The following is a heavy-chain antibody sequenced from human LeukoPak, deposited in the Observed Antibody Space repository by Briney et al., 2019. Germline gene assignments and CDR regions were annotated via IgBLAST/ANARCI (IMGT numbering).Heavy chain of an antibody. CDR3: ARDLFYRYSSGSGIGY. CDR1: GFTFSSYG. J-gene: IGHJ4*02. D-gene: IGHD6-19*01. V-gene: IGHV3-33*01. Sequence: PGGSLRLSCAASGFTFSSYGMHWVRQAPGKGLEWVAVIWYDGSNKYYADSVKGRFTISRDNSKNTLYLQMNSLRAEDTAVYYCARDLFYRYSSGSGIGYWGQGTLVTVSS. CDR2: IWYDGSNK.